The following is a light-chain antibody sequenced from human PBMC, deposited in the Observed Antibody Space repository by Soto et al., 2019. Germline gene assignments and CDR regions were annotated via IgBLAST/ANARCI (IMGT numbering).Light chain of an antibody. Sequence: QSALTQPASVSGSPGQSIAISCTGTSSDVGAFNYVSWYQQHPGKAPKFKIFDVSSRPSGVSDRFSGSKSGNTASLTISGLQTEDEADYYCASYTTSSTYVFGTGTKVTVL. CDR1: SSDVGAFNY. V-gene: IGLV2-14*03. CDR2: DVS. CDR3: ASYTTSSTYV. J-gene: IGLJ1*01.